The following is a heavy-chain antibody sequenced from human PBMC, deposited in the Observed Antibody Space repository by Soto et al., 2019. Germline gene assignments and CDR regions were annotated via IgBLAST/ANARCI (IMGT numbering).Heavy chain of an antibody. J-gene: IGHJ4*02. V-gene: IGHV1-69*12. D-gene: IGHD3-22*01. CDR3: ASDGPDSSGDFDY. CDR1: GGTFSSYA. CDR2: IIPIFGTA. Sequence: QVQLVQSGAEVKKPGSSVKVSCKASGGTFSSYAISWVRQAPGQGLEWMGGIIPIFGTANYAQKFQGRVTIAADESTRTAYMELSSLRFEDTAVDYCASDGPDSSGDFDYWGQGTLVTVSS.